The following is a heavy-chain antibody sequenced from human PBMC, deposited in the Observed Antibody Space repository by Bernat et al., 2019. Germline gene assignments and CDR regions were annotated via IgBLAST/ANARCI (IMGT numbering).Heavy chain of an antibody. J-gene: IGHJ3*02. Sequence: QVQLVQSGAEVKKPGASVKVSCKASGYTFTSYAMHWVRQAPGQRLEWMGWINAGNGNTKYSQKFQGRVTITRDTSASTAYMELSSLRSEDTAVYYCARVVRRGVDAFDIWGQGTMVTVSS. CDR1: GYTFTSYA. CDR2: INAGNGNT. CDR3: ARVVRRGVDAFDI. V-gene: IGHV1-3*01. D-gene: IGHD2-2*01.